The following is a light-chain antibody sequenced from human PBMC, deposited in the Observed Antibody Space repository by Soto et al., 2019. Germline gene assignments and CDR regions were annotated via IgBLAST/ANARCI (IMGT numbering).Light chain of an antibody. Sequence: DIQMTQSPSTLSGSVGDRVTITCRASQTISSWLAWYQQKPGKAPKLLIYKASTLKSGVPSRFSGSGSRTDFTLTISSLQPEDFATYYCQQSYSTPPTFGQGTKVDI. CDR2: KAS. J-gene: IGKJ1*01. CDR1: QTISSW. CDR3: QQSYSTPPT. V-gene: IGKV1-5*03.